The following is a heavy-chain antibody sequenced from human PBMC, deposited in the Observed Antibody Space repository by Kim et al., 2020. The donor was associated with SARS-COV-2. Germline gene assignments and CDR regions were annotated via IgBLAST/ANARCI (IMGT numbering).Heavy chain of an antibody. CDR3: ARGPPPYYYYYGLDV. V-gene: IGHV3-30-3*01. Sequence: GGSLRLSCAASGFTFSSYAMHWVRQAPGKGLEWVAVISYDGSNKYYADSVKGRFTISRDNSKNTLYLQMNSLRAEDTAVYYCARGPPPYYYYYGLDVWG. J-gene: IGHJ6*02. CDR1: GFTFSSYA. CDR2: ISYDGSNK.